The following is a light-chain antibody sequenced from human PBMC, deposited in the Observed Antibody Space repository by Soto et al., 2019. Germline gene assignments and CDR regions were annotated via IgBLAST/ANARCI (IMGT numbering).Light chain of an antibody. CDR3: QAWDTGLGV. V-gene: IGLV4-69*01. CDR1: SGHSTNA. Sequence: QPVLTQSPSASASLGASVKLTCTLSSGHSTNAIAWLQQQPEKGPRYLMKLNSDGSHSKGDGIPDRFSGSSFGAERYLTISSLQSEDEADYYCQAWDTGLGVFGGGTKVTVL. J-gene: IGLJ2*01. CDR2: LNSDGSH.